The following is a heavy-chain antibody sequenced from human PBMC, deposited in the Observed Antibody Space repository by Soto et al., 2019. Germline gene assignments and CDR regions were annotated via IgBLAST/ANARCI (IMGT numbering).Heavy chain of an antibody. CDR1: GGSISSSSYY. Sequence: QLLESGPGLVKPSETLSLTCTVSGGSISSSSYYWGWIRQPPGKGLEWIGLIYYSGSTYYNPSLKSRVTISVDTSKNQFSRQRSSVTAADTAVYYCARPRIAAAGIGIDPWGQGTLVTVSS. CDR3: ARPRIAAAGIGIDP. V-gene: IGHV4-39*01. D-gene: IGHD6-13*01. CDR2: IYYSGST. J-gene: IGHJ5*02.